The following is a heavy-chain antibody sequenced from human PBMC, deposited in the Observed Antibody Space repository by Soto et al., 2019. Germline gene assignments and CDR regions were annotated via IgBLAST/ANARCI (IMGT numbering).Heavy chain of an antibody. CDR3: AGLGMVAAHREFDP. D-gene: IGHD2-15*01. CDR2: INQSGSP. CDR1: SGTISSSNW. J-gene: IGHJ5*02. Sequence: SETLSLTCAVSSGTISSSNWWTWVRQPPGKGLEWIGEINQSGSPNYNPSLRSRVTISVDKSKSQFFLKLSSVTAADTAIYYCAGLGMVAAHREFDPWGQGARVTVSS. V-gene: IGHV4-4*02.